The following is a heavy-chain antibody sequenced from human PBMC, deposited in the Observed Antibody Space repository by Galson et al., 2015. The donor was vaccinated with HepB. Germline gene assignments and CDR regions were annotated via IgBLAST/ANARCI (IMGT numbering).Heavy chain of an antibody. Sequence: TLSLTCTVSGGSISSDGYYWSWIRQHPGKGLEWIAYIYYSGSTYYNPSLRSRVTMSVDTSKNQFSLKLSSVTAADTAVYYCARVREYDFWSGYHGVFDSWGQGTLVTVSS. V-gene: IGHV4-31*03. J-gene: IGHJ4*02. CDR3: ARVREYDFWSGYHGVFDS. CDR2: IYYSGST. CDR1: GGSISSDGYY. D-gene: IGHD3-3*01.